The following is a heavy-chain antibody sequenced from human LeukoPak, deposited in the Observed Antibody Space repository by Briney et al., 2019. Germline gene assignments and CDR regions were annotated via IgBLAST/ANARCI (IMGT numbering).Heavy chain of an antibody. D-gene: IGHD3-3*01. CDR3: TRDRYDFWSGYLAGAPKFYFDY. CDR1: AYSITNGHY. Sequence: SETLSLTCTVSAYSITNGHYWGWIRQSPGRGLEWIGSIYYSGSTYYNPSLKSRVTISLDTSKNQFSLKLSSVTAADTAVYYCTRDRYDFWSGYLAGAPKFYFDYWGQGTLVTVSS. CDR2: IYYSGST. V-gene: IGHV4-38-2*02. J-gene: IGHJ4*02.